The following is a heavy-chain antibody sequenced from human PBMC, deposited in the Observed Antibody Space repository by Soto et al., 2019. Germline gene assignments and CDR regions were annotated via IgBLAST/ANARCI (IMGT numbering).Heavy chain of an antibody. Sequence: QVQLVESGGGVVQPGRSLRLSCAASGFTFSSYAMHWVRQAPGKGLEWVAVTSYDGSNKYYTDSVKGRFTISRDNSKNTLYLQMNSLRAEDMAVYYCASEQLAVLRGVLDYWGQGTLVTVSS. CDR3: ASEQLAVLRGVLDY. V-gene: IGHV3-30-3*01. CDR1: GFTFSSYA. CDR2: TSYDGSNK. J-gene: IGHJ4*02. D-gene: IGHD1-1*01.